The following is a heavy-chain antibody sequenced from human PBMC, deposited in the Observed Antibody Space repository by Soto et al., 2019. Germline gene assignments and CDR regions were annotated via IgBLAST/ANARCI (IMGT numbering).Heavy chain of an antibody. J-gene: IGHJ5*02. V-gene: IGHV1-8*01. Sequence: QVQLVQSGAEVKKPGASVKVSCKASGYTFTNYDIHWVRQATGQGLEWMGWMNPDSGNTGQSKQFQGRATMTRDTSISTAYMEMSSLRFEDTAVYYCARGRFRRTWFDPWGQGTLVTVSS. CDR3: ARGRFRRTWFDP. CDR1: GYTFTNYD. D-gene: IGHD3-16*01. CDR2: MNPDSGNT.